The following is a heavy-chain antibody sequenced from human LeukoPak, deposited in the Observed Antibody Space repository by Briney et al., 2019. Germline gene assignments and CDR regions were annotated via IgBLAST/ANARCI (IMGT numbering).Heavy chain of an antibody. V-gene: IGHV3-15*01. D-gene: IGHD3-22*01. CDR2: IKSKTDGGTT. J-gene: IGHJ4*02. CDR3: TTMGRGSSYYDSSGYYWEDY. Sequence: KSGGSLRLSCAASGFTFSSYSMNWVRQAPGKGLEWVGRIKSKTDGGTTDYAAPVKGRFTISRDDSKNTLYLQMNSLKTEDTAVYYCTTMGRGSSYYDSSGYYWEDYWGQGTLVTVSS. CDR1: GFTFSSYS.